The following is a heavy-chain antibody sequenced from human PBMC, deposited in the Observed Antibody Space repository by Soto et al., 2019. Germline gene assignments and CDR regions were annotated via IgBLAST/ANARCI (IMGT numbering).Heavy chain of an antibody. J-gene: IGHJ4*02. CDR2: ISAYNGNT. V-gene: IGHV1-18*01. D-gene: IGHD6-19*01. CDR1: GYTFTSYG. CDR3: SRSYSSGWTQPTIVDY. Sequence: QVQLVQSGAEVKKPGASVKVSCKASGYTFTSYGISWVRQAPGQGLEWMGWISAYNGNTNYAQKLQGRVTMTTDTSTSTDYMELRGLRSDDTAVYCCSRSYSSGWTQPTIVDYWVQGTLVTVSS.